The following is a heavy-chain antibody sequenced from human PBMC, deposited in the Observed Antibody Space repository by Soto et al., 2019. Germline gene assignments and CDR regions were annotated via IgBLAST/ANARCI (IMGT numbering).Heavy chain of an antibody. CDR1: GESICRAVNY. CDR2: FYHTGST. Sequence: SETLSLTCTVSGESICRAVNYCNWIRQQPGKGLEWIGYFYHTGSTYYNPSLKSRVTISVDTSNNRFSLKLSSVTAADTSVYYCERKLSPVGGAFSRWAQGT. CDR3: ERKLSPVGGAFSR. J-gene: IGHJ4*01. V-gene: IGHV4-31*03. D-gene: IGHD3-3*02.